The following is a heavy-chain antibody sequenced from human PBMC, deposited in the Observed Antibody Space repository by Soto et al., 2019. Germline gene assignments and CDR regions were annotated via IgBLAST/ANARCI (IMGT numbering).Heavy chain of an antibody. D-gene: IGHD6-13*01. J-gene: IGHJ4*02. Sequence: LKISCQCSGYTFSNFWIAWVRQLPGKGLEWMGIIYPGDYETRYSPSFHGKVTISADRSIGTAYLQWSSLEASDSAFYFCARSPRSSPYFDYWGQGALVTSPQ. CDR1: GYTFSNFW. V-gene: IGHV5-51*01. CDR3: ARSPRSSPYFDY. CDR2: IYPGDYET.